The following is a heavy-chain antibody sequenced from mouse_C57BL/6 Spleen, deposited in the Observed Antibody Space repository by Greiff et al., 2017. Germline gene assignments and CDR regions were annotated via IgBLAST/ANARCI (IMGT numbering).Heavy chain of an antibody. D-gene: IGHD1-1*01. J-gene: IGHJ2*01. CDR3: ARRDTTVEY. CDR2: ISYDGSN. Sequence: EVQLQESGPGLVKPSQSLSLTCSVTGYSITSGYYWNWIRQFPGNKLEWMGYISYDGSNNYNPSLKNRISITRDTSKNQFFLKLNSVTTEDTATYYCARRDTTVEYWGQGTTLTVSS. V-gene: IGHV3-6*01. CDR1: GYSITSGYY.